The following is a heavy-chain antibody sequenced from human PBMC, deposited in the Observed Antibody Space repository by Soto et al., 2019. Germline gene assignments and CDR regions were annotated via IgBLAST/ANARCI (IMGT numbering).Heavy chain of an antibody. CDR3: ASLYYDVGY. CDR2: IYYSGST. CDR1: GGSIGSSSYY. J-gene: IGHJ4*02. D-gene: IGHD3-22*01. Sequence: SSETLSVTCTVSGGSIGSSSYYWGWIRQPPGKGLEWIGSIYYSGSTYYNPSLKSRVTISVDTSKNQFSLKLSSVTAADTAVYYCASLYYDVGYWGQGTLVTVSS. V-gene: IGHV4-39*01.